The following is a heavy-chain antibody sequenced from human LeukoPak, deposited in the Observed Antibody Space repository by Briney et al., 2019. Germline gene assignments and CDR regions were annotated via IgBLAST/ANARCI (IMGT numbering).Heavy chain of an antibody. V-gene: IGHV3-43*01. D-gene: IGHD2-15*01. J-gene: IGHJ4*02. CDR2: ISWDGGST. CDR1: GFTFDDYT. CDR3: AKDMEGYCSGGTCYSPFDY. Sequence: GGSPRLSCAASGFTFDDYTMHWVRQAPGKGLEWVSLISWDGGSTYYADSVKGRFTISRDNSKNSLYLQMNSLRTEDTALYYCAKDMEGYCSGGTCYSPFDYWGQGTLVTVSS.